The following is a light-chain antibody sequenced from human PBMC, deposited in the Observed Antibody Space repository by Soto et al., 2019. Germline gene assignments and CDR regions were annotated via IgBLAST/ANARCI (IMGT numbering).Light chain of an antibody. V-gene: IGKV3-20*01. Sequence: EIVMTQSPATLSVSPGERATLSCRASQSVNSNLAWFQQKPGQAPRLLIYGASTRATGIPARFSGSGSGTDFTLTISRLEPEDFAVYYCQQYGSSPPLTFGGGTKVDIK. CDR2: GAS. CDR1: QSVNSN. J-gene: IGKJ4*01. CDR3: QQYGSSPPLT.